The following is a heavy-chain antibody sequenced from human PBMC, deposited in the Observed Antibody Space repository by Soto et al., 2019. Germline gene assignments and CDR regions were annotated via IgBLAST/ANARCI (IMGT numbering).Heavy chain of an antibody. CDR3: TRIYASGTYLPDL. D-gene: IGHD3-10*01. Sequence: EVQLVESGGRLEQPGRSLRLSCKPSGYSFEGYGVSWFRRAPGKGLEWVAFIRSRGYGGAAYYAASVMGRFTISRDDPRSIAYLQMNNWKIEDTAVYYCTRIYASGTYLPDLWGKGTLVTVSS. J-gene: IGHJ5*02. CDR1: GYSFEGYG. V-gene: IGHV3-49*03. CDR2: IRSRGYGGAA.